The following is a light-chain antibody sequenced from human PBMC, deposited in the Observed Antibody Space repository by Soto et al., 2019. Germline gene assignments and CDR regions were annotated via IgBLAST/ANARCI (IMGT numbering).Light chain of an antibody. V-gene: IGKV3-20*01. CDR3: QRFDASLFT. CDR1: QPIDRKF. J-gene: IGKJ4*01. CDR2: GAS. Sequence: EVVLTQSPGTLSLSPGERGTLSCRASQPIDRKFLAWYQQKPGQAPRLLIHGASTRATGVPDRFSGSGSERDFSLTISSLEPEDFAVYFCQRFDASLFTFGGGTKVEIK.